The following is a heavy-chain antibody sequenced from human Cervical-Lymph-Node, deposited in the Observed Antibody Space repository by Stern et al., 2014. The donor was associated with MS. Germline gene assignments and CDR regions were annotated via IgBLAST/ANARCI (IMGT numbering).Heavy chain of an antibody. CDR2: IRQDGSER. CDR1: GFSFSNHW. CDR3: ARGSSGWFPLYYFDD. D-gene: IGHD6-13*01. J-gene: IGHJ4*02. Sequence: EVQLVESGGRLVQPGGSLRLSCAVSGFSFSNHWITWVRQAPGKGLEWVANIRQDGSERYYGDSVKGRFTIARDNAEGSLYLQMNSLRVEDTAIYYCARGSSGWFPLYYFDDWGQGSLVTISS. V-gene: IGHV3-7*01.